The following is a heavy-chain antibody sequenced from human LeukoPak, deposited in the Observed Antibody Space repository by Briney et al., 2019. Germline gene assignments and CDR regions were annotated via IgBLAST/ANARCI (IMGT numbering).Heavy chain of an antibody. CDR3: AKVTGAYCGGDCYGMDV. Sequence: GGSLRLSCAASGFTFSSYAMSWVRQAPGKGLEWVSAISGSGGSTYCADSVKGRFTISRDNSKNTLYLQMNSLRAEDTAVYYCAKVTGAYCGGDCYGMDVWGQGTTVTVSS. J-gene: IGHJ6*02. CDR2: ISGSGGST. D-gene: IGHD2-21*01. CDR1: GFTFSSYA. V-gene: IGHV3-23*01.